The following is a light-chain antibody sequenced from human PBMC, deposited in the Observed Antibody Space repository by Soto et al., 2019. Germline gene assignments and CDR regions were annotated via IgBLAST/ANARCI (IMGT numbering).Light chain of an antibody. V-gene: IGLV4-60*02. CDR2: LEGSGSY. J-gene: IGLJ2*01. CDR3: EPWDSNTRV. Sequence: QPVLTQSSSASASLGSSVKLTCTLSSGHSSYIIAWHHQQPGKAPRYLMKLEGSGSYNKGSGVPDRFSGSSSGADRYLTIGNLLFEDEANYRCEPWDSNTRVFGGGTKLTVL. CDR1: SGHSSYI.